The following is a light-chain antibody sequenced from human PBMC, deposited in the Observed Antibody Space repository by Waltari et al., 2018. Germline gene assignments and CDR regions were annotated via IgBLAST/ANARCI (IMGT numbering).Light chain of an antibody. J-gene: IGKJ1*01. V-gene: IGKV1-12*01. CDR2: KAS. CDR1: QGISSW. CDR3: QQYNSAPPT. Sequence: IQMTQSPSSLFPSAGEGVTIACRASQGISSWLAWYQQKPGKAPKLLIYKASSLQSGVPSRFSGSGSGTDFTLTISSLQPEDFATYYCQQYNSAPPTFGQGTKVEIK.